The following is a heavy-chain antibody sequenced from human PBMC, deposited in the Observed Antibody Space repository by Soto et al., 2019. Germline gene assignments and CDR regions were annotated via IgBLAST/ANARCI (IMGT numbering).Heavy chain of an antibody. Sequence: SETLSLTCTVSDGPISSSSYYWGWIRQPPGKGLEWIGSIYYSGSTYYNPSLKSRVTISVDTSKNQFSLKLSSVTAAVTAVYYCARLDIVATGLDYWGQGTLVTVSS. V-gene: IGHV4-39*01. CDR2: IYYSGST. CDR3: ARLDIVATGLDY. CDR1: DGPISSSSYY. J-gene: IGHJ4*02. D-gene: IGHD5-12*01.